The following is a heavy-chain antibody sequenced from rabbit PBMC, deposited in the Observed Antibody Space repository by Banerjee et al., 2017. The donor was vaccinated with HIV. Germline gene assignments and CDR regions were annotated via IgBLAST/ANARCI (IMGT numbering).Heavy chain of an antibody. D-gene: IGHD8-1*01. J-gene: IGHJ4*01. CDR3: ARTSSYPYYFNL. Sequence: QEQLEESGGDLVKPGASLTLTCTASGFTLSSYWMCWFRQAPGKGPEWIACIDVGSSGNTYYASWAKGRFTISKTSSTTVTLQMTSLTAADTATYFCARTSSYPYYFNLWGPGTLVTVS. CDR1: GFTLSSYW. CDR2: IDVGSSGNT. V-gene: IGHV1S45*01.